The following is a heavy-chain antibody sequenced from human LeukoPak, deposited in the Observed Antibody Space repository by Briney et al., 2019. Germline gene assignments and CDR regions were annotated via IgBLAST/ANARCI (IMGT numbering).Heavy chain of an antibody. CDR1: GYTFTSYG. Sequence: ASVKVSCTASGYTFTSYGISWVRQAPGQGLEWMGWISAYNGNTNYAQKLQGRVTMTTDTSTSTAYMELRSLRSDDTAVYYCARDRGYYYDSSGYYTVDYWGQGTLVTVSS. CDR3: ARDRGYYYDSSGYYTVDY. CDR2: ISAYNGNT. J-gene: IGHJ4*02. V-gene: IGHV1-18*01. D-gene: IGHD3-22*01.